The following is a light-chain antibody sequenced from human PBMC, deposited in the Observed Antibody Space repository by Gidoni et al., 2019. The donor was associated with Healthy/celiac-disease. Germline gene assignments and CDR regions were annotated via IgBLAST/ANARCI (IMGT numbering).Light chain of an antibody. J-gene: IGKJ1*01. Sequence: DIQMTQSPSTLSASVGDRVTITCRASQSISSWLAWYQQKPGKAPKLLIYKASSLESGVPSRFSGSGSGTAFTLTISSLQPDDFATYYCQQYNSYSWTFGQGTKVEIQ. CDR2: KAS. V-gene: IGKV1-5*03. CDR1: QSISSW. CDR3: QQYNSYSWT.